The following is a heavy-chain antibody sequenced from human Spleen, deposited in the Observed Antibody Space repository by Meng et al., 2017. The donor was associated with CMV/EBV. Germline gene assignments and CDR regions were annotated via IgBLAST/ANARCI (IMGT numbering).Heavy chain of an antibody. CDR1: GFSLSTNKMR. V-gene: IGHV2-70D*14. D-gene: IGHD4-17*01. CDR3: AHLKPYGDSFGY. J-gene: IGHJ4*02. CDR2: IDWDADK. Sequence: SGPTLVKPTQTLTLTCTYSGFSLSTNKMRVSWLRQPPGKALEWLARIDWDADKFYSTSLRTRLTISKDASKSQVVLTMANMDPVDTATYYCAHLKPYGDSFGYWGQGTLVTVSS.